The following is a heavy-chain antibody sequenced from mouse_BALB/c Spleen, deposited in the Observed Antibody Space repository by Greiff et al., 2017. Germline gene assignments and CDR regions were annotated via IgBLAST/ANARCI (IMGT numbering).Heavy chain of an antibody. V-gene: IGHV1-67*01. CDR2: ISIYYDNT. CDR1: GYTFTDYA. J-gene: IGHJ3*01. CDR3: ASPYGYDEGFAY. Sequence: QVQLQQSGPELVRPGESVKISCKGSGYTFTDYAMHWVKQSHAKSLEWIGVISIYYDNTNYNQKFKGKATMTVDKSSSTAYMELARLTSEDSAIYYCASPYGYDEGFAYWGQGTLVTVSA. D-gene: IGHD2-2*01.